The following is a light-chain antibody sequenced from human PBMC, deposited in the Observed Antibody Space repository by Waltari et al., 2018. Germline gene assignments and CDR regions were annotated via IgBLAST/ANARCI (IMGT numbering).Light chain of an antibody. CDR1: YSE. J-gene: IGLJ3*02. V-gene: IGLV2-14*03. CDR2: DVT. CDR3: GLYTSSSTWV. Sequence: YSEVSWYQQRPCKAPKLIIYDVTKGPSVGSNRFSGSKSGDTASLTISGLQAEDEADYYCGLYTSSSTWVFGGGTKVTVL.